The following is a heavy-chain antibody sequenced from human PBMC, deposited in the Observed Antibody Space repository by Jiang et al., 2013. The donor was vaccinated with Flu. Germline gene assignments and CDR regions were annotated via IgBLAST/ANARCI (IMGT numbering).Heavy chain of an antibody. D-gene: IGHD2/OR15-2a*01. CDR1: GYTFTGYY. CDR2: INPNSGGT. Sequence: GAEVKKPGASVKVSCKASGYTFTGYYMHWVRQAPGQGLEWMGWINPNSGGTNYAQKFQGRVTMTRDTSISTAYMELSRLRSDDTAVYYCAREFFYSNAGLSGFDPWGQGTLVTVSS. CDR3: AREFFYSNAGLSGFDP. J-gene: IGHJ5*02. V-gene: IGHV1-2*02.